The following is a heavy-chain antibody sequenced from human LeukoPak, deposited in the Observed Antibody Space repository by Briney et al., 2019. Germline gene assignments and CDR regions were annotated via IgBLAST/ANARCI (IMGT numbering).Heavy chain of an antibody. D-gene: IGHD6-19*01. CDR1: GFTFSSYS. V-gene: IGHV3-21*01. CDR3: ARGSASGSMTD. CDR2: ISSSSSYI. Sequence: MSGGSLRLSCAASGFTFSSYSMNWVRQAPGKGLEWVSSISSSSSYIYYADSVKGRFTISRDNAKNSLYLQVNSLRAEDTAVYYCARGSASGSMTDWGQGTLVTVSS. J-gene: IGHJ4*02.